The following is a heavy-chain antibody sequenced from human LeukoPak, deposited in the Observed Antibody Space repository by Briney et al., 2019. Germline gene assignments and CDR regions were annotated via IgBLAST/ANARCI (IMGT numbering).Heavy chain of an antibody. CDR3: AREYVYYDSTNFDY. CDR1: GGSISSYY. V-gene: IGHV4-4*07. J-gene: IGHJ4*02. Sequence: SETLSLTCTVSGGSISSYYWSWIRQPAGKGLEWIGRIYTSGSTSYNPSLKSRVTMSVDTSKNQFSLKLSSVTAADTAVYYCAREYVYYDSTNFDYWGQGTLVTVSS. D-gene: IGHD3-22*01. CDR2: IYTSGST.